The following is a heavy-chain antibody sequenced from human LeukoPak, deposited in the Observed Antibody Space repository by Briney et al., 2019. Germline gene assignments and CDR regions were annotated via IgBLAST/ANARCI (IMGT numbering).Heavy chain of an antibody. Sequence: SETLSLTCTVSGGSISSSSYYWSWIRQPPGKGLEWIGYIYYSGSTNYNPSLKSRVTISVDTSKNQFSLELSSVTAADTAVYYCATGRSSSWYGPSALARWYYFDYWGQGTLVTVSS. CDR3: ATGRSSSWYGPSALARWYYFDY. D-gene: IGHD6-13*01. J-gene: IGHJ4*02. CDR1: GGSISSSSYY. V-gene: IGHV4-61*05. CDR2: IYYSGST.